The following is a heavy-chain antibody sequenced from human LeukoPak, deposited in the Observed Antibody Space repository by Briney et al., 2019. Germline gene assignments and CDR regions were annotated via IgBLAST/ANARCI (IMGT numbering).Heavy chain of an antibody. CDR3: ARDLIMTTVTTSPDC. CDR2: ICYDGSNK. CDR1: GFTFSSYG. D-gene: IGHD4-17*01. J-gene: IGHJ4*02. Sequence: GRSLRLSCAASGFTFSSYGMHWGRQAPGKGLEGVAAICYDGSNKYYADSVKGRFTISRDNSKNTLYLQMNSLRAEDTAVYYCARDLIMTTVTTSPDCWGQGTLVTVSS. V-gene: IGHV3-33*01.